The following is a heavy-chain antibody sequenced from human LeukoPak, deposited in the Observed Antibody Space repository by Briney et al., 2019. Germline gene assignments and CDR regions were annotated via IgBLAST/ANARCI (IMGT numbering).Heavy chain of an antibody. J-gene: IGHJ3*02. CDR2: IRSNSNNYAT. Sequence: PGGSLRLSCAASGFILSGSGIHWVRQASGKGLEWVGRIRSNSNNYATSYAASVKGRFTVSRDDSKNTAYLTMNSLETEDTAIYYYTRLDEAADGFVRGAVTRAYDIWGQGTMVTVSS. V-gene: IGHV3-73*01. CDR1: GFILSGSG. D-gene: IGHD3-10*01. CDR3: TRLDEAADGFVRGAVTRAYDI.